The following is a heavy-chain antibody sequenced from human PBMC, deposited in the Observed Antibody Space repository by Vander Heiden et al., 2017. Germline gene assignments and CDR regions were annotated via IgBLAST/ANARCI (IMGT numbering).Heavy chain of an antibody. CDR3: ARDTGYCSGGSCNAFDI. CDR1: GGSISSYY. J-gene: IGHJ3*02. D-gene: IGHD2-15*01. CDR2: IYYSGST. Sequence: QVQLQESGPGLVKPSETLSLTCTVSGGSISSYYWSWIRQPPGKGLEWIGYIYYSGSTNYNPSLKSRVTISVDTSKNQFSLKLSSVTAADTAVYYCARDTGYCSGGSCNAFDIWGQGTMVTVSS. V-gene: IGHV4-59*01.